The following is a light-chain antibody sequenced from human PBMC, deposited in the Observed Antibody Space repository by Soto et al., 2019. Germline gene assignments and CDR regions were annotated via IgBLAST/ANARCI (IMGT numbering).Light chain of an antibody. CDR3: CSYAGSYTWV. CDR2: GVT. CDR1: NSDVGGYNY. Sequence: QSALTQPRSVSGSPGQSVTISCTGTNSDVGGYNYVSWYQQYPGKAPKLMISGVTQRPSGVPDRFSGTKSGNTASLTISGLQAEDEADYYCCSYAGSYTWVFGSGTKVTVL. V-gene: IGLV2-11*01. J-gene: IGLJ1*01.